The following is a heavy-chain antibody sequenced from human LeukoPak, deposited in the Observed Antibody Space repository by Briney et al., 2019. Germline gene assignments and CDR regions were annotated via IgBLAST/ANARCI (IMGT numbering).Heavy chain of an antibody. CDR3: ARAFRDVIFDS. CDR2: ISSSSSTI. CDR1: GFTFTTYS. V-gene: IGHV3-48*04. J-gene: IGHJ4*02. Sequence: GGSLRLSCAASGFTFTTYSIHWVRQAPGKGLEWVSYISSSSSTIYYADSVKGRFTISRDNAKNSLYLQMNSLRAEDTAVYYCARAFRDVIFDSWGQGTLVTVSS. D-gene: IGHD5-24*01.